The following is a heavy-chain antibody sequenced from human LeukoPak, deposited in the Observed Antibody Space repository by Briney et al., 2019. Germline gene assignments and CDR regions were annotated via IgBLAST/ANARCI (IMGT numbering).Heavy chain of an antibody. CDR1: GGSISSGTYY. D-gene: IGHD3-22*01. CDR3: ARRSTLYYYDISSRGYFDY. J-gene: IGHJ4*02. V-gene: IGHV4-61*02. CDR2: IYTSGST. Sequence: PSQTLSLTCSVSGGSISSGTYYWSWIRQPAGKGLEWIGRIYTSGSTNYNPSLKSRVTISVDTSKNQFSLKLSSVTAADTAVYYCARRSTLYYYDISSRGYFDYWGQGTLVTVSS.